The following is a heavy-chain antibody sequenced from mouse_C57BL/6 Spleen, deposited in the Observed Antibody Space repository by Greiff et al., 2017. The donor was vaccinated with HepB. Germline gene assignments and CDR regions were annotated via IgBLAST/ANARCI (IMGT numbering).Heavy chain of an antibody. D-gene: IGHD4-1*01. CDR3: AIGTTGLFDY. CDR2: IYPGDGDT. V-gene: IGHV1-82*01. CDR1: GYAFSSSW. Sequence: QVQLKESGPELVKPGASVKISCKASGYAFSSSWMNWVKQRPGKGLEWIGRIYPGDGDTNYNGKFKGKATLTADKSSSTAYMQLSSLTSEDSAVYFCAIGTTGLFDYWGQGTTLTVSS. J-gene: IGHJ2*01.